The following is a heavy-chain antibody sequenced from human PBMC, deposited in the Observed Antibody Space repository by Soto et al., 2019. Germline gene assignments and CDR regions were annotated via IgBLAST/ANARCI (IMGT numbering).Heavy chain of an antibody. D-gene: IGHD2-15*01. CDR1: GGSISSYY. CDR2: IYYSGST. Sequence: PSETLSLTCTVSGGSISSYYWSWIRQPPGKGLEWIGYIYYSGSTNYNPSLKSRVTISVDTSKNQFSLKLSSVTAADTAVYYCATRSGYCSGGSCYFLFDYWGQGTLVTVSS. J-gene: IGHJ4*02. V-gene: IGHV4-59*12. CDR3: ATRSGYCSGGSCYFLFDY.